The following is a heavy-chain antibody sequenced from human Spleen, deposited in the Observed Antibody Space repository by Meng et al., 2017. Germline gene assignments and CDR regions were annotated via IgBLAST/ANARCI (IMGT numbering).Heavy chain of an antibody. J-gene: IGHJ6*02. CDR1: GYTFTGYY. CDR3: ARDLLGHNYYYYYGMDV. CDR2: INPNSGGT. V-gene: IGHV1-2*06. Sequence: GGSLRLSCKASGYTFTGYYMHWVRQAPGQGLEWMGRINPNSGGTNYAQKFQGRVTMTRDTSISTAYMELSRLRSDDTAVYYCARDLLGHNYYYYYGMDVWGQGTTVTVSS. D-gene: IGHD1-26*01.